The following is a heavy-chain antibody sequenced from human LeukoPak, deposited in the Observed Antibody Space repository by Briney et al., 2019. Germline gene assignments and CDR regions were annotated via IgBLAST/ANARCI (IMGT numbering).Heavy chain of an antibody. CDR2: IYYSGST. Sequence: GSLRLSCAASGFTFSSYWMSWIRQPPGKGLEWIGSIYYSGSTYYNPSLKSRVTISVDTSKNQFSLKLSSVTAADTAVYYCARHESNMVAATGYFDYWGQGTLVTVSS. J-gene: IGHJ4*02. V-gene: IGHV4-39*01. D-gene: IGHD2-15*01. CDR1: GFTFSSYW. CDR3: ARHESNMVAATGYFDY.